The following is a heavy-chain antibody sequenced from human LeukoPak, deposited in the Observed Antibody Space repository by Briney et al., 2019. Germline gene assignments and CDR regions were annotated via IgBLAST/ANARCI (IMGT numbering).Heavy chain of an antibody. CDR1: GYTFTNYW. V-gene: IGHV5-51*01. Sequence: GESLKISCKGSGYTFTNYWIAWVRQMPGKGLEWMGIIYPGDSDTRYSPSFQGQVTISADKSISTAYLQWSSVKASDTAMYYCARSVSIAMAVDYWGRGTLVTVSS. J-gene: IGHJ4*02. CDR2: IYPGDSDT. D-gene: IGHD5-24*01. CDR3: ARSVSIAMAVDY.